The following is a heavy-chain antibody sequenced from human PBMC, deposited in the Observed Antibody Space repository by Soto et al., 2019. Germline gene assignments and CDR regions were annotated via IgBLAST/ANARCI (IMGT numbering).Heavy chain of an antibody. D-gene: IGHD3-3*01. CDR3: ARDGDFWSGYSYGMDV. J-gene: IGHJ6*02. CDR2: IWYDGSNK. Sequence: PGGSLRLSCAASGFTFSSYGMHWVRQAPGKGLEWVAVIWYDGSNKYYADSVKGRFTISRDNSKNTLYLQMNSLRAEDTAVYYCARDGDFWSGYSYGMDVWGQGTTVPVSS. CDR1: GFTFSSYG. V-gene: IGHV3-33*01.